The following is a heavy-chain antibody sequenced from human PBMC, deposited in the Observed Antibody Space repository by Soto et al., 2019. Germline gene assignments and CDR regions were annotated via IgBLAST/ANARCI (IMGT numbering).Heavy chain of an antibody. CDR1: GFTFSSYG. V-gene: IGHV3-30*03. D-gene: IGHD4-17*01. CDR2: ISYDGSNK. J-gene: IGHJ4*02. Sequence: QVQLVESGGGVVQPGRSLRLSCVASGFTFSSYGIHWVRQAPGKGLEWVAAISYDGSNKYYADSVKGRFTISRDNSKNTLYLQMNSLRAEDTAVFYCALYDYGDFPGFDYWGQGTLVTVSS. CDR3: ALYDYGDFPGFDY.